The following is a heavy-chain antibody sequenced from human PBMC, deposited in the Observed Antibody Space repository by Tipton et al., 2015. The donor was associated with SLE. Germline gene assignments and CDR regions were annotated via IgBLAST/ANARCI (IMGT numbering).Heavy chain of an antibody. CDR2: IYYSGST. CDR1: GGSISSGGYY. CDR3: ARHRMMDSSSWAYYFDY. Sequence: TLSLTCTVSGGSISSGGYYWSWIRQHPGKGLEWIGYIYYSGSTYYNPSLKSRVTISVDTSKNQFSLKLSSVTAADTAVYYCARHRMMDSSSWAYYFDYWGQGTLVTVSS. D-gene: IGHD6-13*01. V-gene: IGHV4-31*03. J-gene: IGHJ4*02.